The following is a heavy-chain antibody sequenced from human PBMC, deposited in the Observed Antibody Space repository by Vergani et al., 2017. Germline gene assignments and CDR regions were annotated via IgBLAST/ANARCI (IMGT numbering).Heavy chain of an antibody. D-gene: IGHD6-13*01. CDR2: IIPILGIA. CDR1: GGTFSSYA. J-gene: IGHJ1*01. V-gene: IGHV1-69*04. Sequence: QVQLVQSGAEVKKPGASVKVSCKASGGTFSSYAISWVRQAPGQGLEWMGRIIPILGIANYAQKFQGRVTITADKSTSTAYMELSSLRSEDTAVEYCARDPSIAAAGTGYFQHWGQGTLVTVSS. CDR3: ARDPSIAAAGTGYFQH.